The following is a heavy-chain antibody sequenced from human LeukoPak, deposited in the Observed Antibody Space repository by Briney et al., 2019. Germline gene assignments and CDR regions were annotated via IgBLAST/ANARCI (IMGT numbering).Heavy chain of an antibody. CDR2: IKQDGSEK. CDR1: GFTFSSYW. CDR3: ARDLYYDYVWVRDY. J-gene: IGHJ4*02. Sequence: GGSLRFSCAASGFTFSSYWMSWVRQAPGKGLEWVANIKQDGSEKYYVDSVKGRFTISRDNAKNSLYLQMNSLRAEDTAVYYCARDLYYDYVWVRDYWGQGTLVTVSS. D-gene: IGHD3-16*01. V-gene: IGHV3-7*03.